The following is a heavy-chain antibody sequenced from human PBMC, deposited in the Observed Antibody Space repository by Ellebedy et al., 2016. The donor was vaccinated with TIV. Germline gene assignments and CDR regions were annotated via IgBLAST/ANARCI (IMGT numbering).Heavy chain of an antibody. CDR3: ARSNDYGDYGGTIFDY. CDR2: IDWDDDK. D-gene: IGHD4-17*01. CDR1: GFSLSTSGMR. V-gene: IGHV2-70*04. Sequence: SGPTLVKPTQTLTLTCTFSGFSLSTSGMRVSWIRQPPGKALEWLARIDWDDDKFYSTSLKTRLTISKDTSKNQVVLTMTNMDPVDTDTYYCARSNDYGDYGGTIFDYWGQGTLVTVSS. J-gene: IGHJ4*02.